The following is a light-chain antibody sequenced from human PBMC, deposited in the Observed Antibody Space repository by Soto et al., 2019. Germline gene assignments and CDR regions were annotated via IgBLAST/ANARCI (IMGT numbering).Light chain of an antibody. Sequence: EIVLRQSPGTLSLSPGERATLSCRASQSVSSSYLAWYQQKPGQAPRLLIYGASSRATGIPDRFSGSGSGTDFTLTISRLEPEDFAVYYCQQYGNSRSFGQGTKV. V-gene: IGKV3-20*01. CDR2: GAS. CDR1: QSVSSSY. J-gene: IGKJ1*01. CDR3: QQYGNSRS.